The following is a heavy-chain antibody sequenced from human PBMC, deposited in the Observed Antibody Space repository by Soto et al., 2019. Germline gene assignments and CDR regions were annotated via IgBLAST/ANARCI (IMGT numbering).Heavy chain of an antibody. CDR1: GGSFSGYY. V-gene: IGHV4-34*01. CDR3: ARGSPKYSSGTSLGY. D-gene: IGHD1-1*01. CDR2: INHSGST. J-gene: IGHJ4*02. Sequence: QEQLQQWGAGLLKPSETLSLTCAVYGGSFSGYYWNWIRQPPGRGLEWIGEINHSGSTNYNPSLKSRITRSVDTSKNQFSLRLSSVTAADTAVYYCARGSPKYSSGTSLGYWGQGTLVTVSS.